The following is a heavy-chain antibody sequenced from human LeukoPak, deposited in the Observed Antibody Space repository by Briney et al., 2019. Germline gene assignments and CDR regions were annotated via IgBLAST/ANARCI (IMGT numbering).Heavy chain of an antibody. CDR2: INPNSGGT. CDR3: ARGGANREAFDI. D-gene: IGHD1-26*01. V-gene: IGHV1-2*02. Sequence: GASVKVSCKASGYTFIAYYIHWVRQAPGQGLEWMGWINPNSGGTNFLQEFQGRVTMTRDTSINTAYMELYSLTSDDTAMYYCARGGANREAFDIWGQGTMATVSS. CDR1: GYTFIAYY. J-gene: IGHJ3*02.